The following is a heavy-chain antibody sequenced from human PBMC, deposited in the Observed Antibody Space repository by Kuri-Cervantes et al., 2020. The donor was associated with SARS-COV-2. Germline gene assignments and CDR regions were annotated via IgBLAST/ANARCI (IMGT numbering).Heavy chain of an antibody. J-gene: IGHJ4*02. CDR1: GFTFSGYA. D-gene: IGHD6-13*01. CDR2: VSFDGRNN. V-gene: IGHV3-30*04. Sequence: GGSLRLSCAASGFTFSGYAMNWVRQAPGKGLEWVAVVSFDGRNNYYADSVKGRFTISRDNSKNTLYLQMNSLRAEDTAVYYCARDPGSVWGPAAQYYFDYWGQGTLVTVSS. CDR3: ARDPGSVWGPAAQYYFDY.